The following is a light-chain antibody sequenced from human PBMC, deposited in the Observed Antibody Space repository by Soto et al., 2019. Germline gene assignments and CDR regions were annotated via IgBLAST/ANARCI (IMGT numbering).Light chain of an antibody. J-gene: IGKJ2*01. CDR1: QSVGSN. CDR3: QQYHNWPPQYT. CDR2: GAS. V-gene: IGKV3-15*01. Sequence: EIVMTQSPASLSVSPGGGATLSCRASQSVGSNVAWYQQKPGQGPRLLIHGASTRAVGVPARFSGSGSGTDFTLTISSLQSEDFAVYYCQQYHNWPPQYTFGQGTKLQIK.